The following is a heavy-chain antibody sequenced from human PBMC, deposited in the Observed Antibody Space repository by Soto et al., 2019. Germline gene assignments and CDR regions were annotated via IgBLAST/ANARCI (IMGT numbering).Heavy chain of an antibody. J-gene: IGHJ6*02. CDR2: GDPSDSYT. CDR3: ASPFIADRLSPSHYYYYGMDV. Sequence: GGSLKISCKGSGYSFTSYWISWVRQMPGKGLEGMGRGDPSDSYTNYGQPSQGHATISAHQSISNASLQWSSLQASDTTMSYCASPFIADRLSPSHYYYYGMDVWGQGTTVTVSS. V-gene: IGHV5-10-1*01. D-gene: IGHD6-6*01. CDR1: GYSFTSYW.